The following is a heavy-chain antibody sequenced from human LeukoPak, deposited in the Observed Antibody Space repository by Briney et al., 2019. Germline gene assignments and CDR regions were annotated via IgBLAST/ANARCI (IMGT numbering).Heavy chain of an antibody. CDR1: GYTFTSYD. CDR2: MNPNSGNT. J-gene: IGHJ5*02. V-gene: IGHV1-8*01. Sequence: GASVKVSCKASGYTFTSYDINWVRQATGQGLEWMGWMNPNSGNTGYAQKFQGRVTMTRNTSISTAYMELSSPRSEDTAVYYCARGVGYCSSTSCYDWFDPWGQGTLVTVSS. CDR3: ARGVGYCSSTSCYDWFDP. D-gene: IGHD2-2*01.